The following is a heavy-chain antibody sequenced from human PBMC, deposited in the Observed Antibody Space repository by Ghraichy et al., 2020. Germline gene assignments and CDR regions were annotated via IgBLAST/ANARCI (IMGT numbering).Heavy chain of an antibody. CDR1: GGSISSSSYY. CDR3: ARGLSIYDSSGYYYNY. J-gene: IGHJ4*02. CDR2: INHSGST. D-gene: IGHD3-22*01. Sequence: SETLSLTCTVSGGSISSSSYYWSWIRQPPGKGLEWIGEINHSGSTNYNPSLKSRVTISVDMSKNQFSLKLSSVTAADTAVYYCARGLSIYDSSGYYYNYWGQGTLVTVSS. V-gene: IGHV4-39*07.